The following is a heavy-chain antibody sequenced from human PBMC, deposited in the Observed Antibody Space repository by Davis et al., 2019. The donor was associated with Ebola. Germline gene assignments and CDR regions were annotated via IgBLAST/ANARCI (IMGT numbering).Heavy chain of an antibody. J-gene: IGHJ4*02. CDR1: GGSVSSRDNSY. V-gene: IGHV4-61*01. D-gene: IGHD2-21*02. CDR2: VYYSGNT. CDR3: ARHQYGSGIGGNCYLLDY. Sequence: SETLSLTCIVSGGSVSSRDNSYWNWIRQSPGKGPEWIGLVYYSGNTNYNPSLKSRLTISLDTSRNQFSLKLDSVTAADTAVYYCARHQYGSGIGGNCYLLDYWGQGTLVTVSS.